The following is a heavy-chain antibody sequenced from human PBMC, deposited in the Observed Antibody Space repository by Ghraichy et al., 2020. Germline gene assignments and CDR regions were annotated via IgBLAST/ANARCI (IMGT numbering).Heavy chain of an antibody. CDR1: GGGSFMGYY. CDR2: TSHSGIT. CDR3: TRAPRHVTVFEVVVSYGSFDS. V-gene: IGHV4-34*01. J-gene: IGHJ5*01. Sequence: SPTLSLTCAVYGGGSFMGYYWSWIRQSPEKGLEWIGETSHSGITKFNPSLSSRVTISVDTSKNQFSLNLRSVTAADTAVYYCTRAPRHVTVFEVVVSYGSFDSWSQGTPVTVSS. D-gene: IGHD6-13*01.